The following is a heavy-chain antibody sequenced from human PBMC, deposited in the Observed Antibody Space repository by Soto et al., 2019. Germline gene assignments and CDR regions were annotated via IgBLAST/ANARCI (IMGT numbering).Heavy chain of an antibody. CDR3: ARGGERFDGMDV. J-gene: IGHJ6*02. Sequence: EVQLVESGGGLVQPGGSLRLSCAASGFGFNGYDMHWVRQAPGKNLEWVAAISTAGDTYYLGSVKGRFTISREDAKNSWSLQVNRRRVGDTAVYYCARGGERFDGMDVWGQGTTVTVSS. V-gene: IGHV3-13*01. CDR1: GFGFNGYD. D-gene: IGHD3-16*01. CDR2: ISTAGDT.